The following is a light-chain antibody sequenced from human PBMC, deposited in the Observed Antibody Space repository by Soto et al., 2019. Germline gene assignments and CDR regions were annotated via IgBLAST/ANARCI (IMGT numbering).Light chain of an antibody. CDR2: DAS. Sequence: DIQMTQSPSSLSASVGDRVTITCQARQDISNYLNWYQQKPGKAPQLLNYDASNLQTGVPSRFSGGRSGTDFTFTISGLQPEDVATYVYQQYYDRPYTVGQGTKLVIK. CDR1: QDISNY. J-gene: IGKJ2*01. V-gene: IGKV1-33*01. CDR3: QQYYDRPYT.